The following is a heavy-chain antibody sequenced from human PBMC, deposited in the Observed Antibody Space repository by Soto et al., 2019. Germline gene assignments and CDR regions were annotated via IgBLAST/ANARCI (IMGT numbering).Heavy chain of an antibody. J-gene: IGHJ5*02. D-gene: IGHD1-26*01. CDR2: MYFGGSF. CDR3: ARSYYESTVFAVDP. V-gene: IGHV4-59*02. Sequence: QMQLQASGPGLVKPSETLSLTCNVSGASVSHGYWSWIRQPHGKGLEWIGFMYFGGSFNYNPSLTGRATISVETSKNQFSMKLTSVTASATAVYYCARSYYESTVFAVDPWGQGTLVTVAS. CDR1: GASVSHGY.